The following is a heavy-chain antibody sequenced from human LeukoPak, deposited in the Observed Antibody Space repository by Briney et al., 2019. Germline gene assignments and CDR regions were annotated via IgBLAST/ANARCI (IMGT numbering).Heavy chain of an antibody. J-gene: IGHJ5*02. V-gene: IGHV3-33*01. CDR1: GFTFSNHG. CDR3: ARDQGTSTTAPKRKGRFDP. D-gene: IGHD1-1*01. Sequence: GRSLRLSCAASGFTFSNHGMHWVRQAPGRGLEWVALIWYDGSNKEYAESVKGRFTISRDNSKNTLYLQMNSLRDEDTAVYYCARDQGTSTTAPKRKGRFDPWGQGTLVTVSS. CDR2: IWYDGSNK.